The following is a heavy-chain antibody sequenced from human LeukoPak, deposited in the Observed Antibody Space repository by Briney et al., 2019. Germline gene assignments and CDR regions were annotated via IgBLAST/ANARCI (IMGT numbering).Heavy chain of an antibody. J-gene: IGHJ4*02. V-gene: IGHV4-61*02. CDR2: IYTSGST. D-gene: IGHD2-15*01. Sequence: SQTLSLTCTVSGASINSGNYYWSWIRQPAGKALEWIGRIYTSGSTNYNPSLQSRVTISLDTSKNQFSLKLSSVTAADTAVYYCARETRIRAFDYWGQGTLVTVSS. CDR1: GASINSGNYY. CDR3: ARETRIRAFDY.